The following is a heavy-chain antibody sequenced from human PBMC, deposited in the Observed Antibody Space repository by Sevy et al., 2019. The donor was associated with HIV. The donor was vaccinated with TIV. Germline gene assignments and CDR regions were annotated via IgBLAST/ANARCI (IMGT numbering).Heavy chain of an antibody. D-gene: IGHD6-19*01. V-gene: IGHV3-11*06. J-gene: IGHJ5*02. CDR3: ASVGSGWLRGWFDP. CDR2: ISSSSSYT. CDR1: GFTFSDYY. Sequence: GGSLRLSCAASGFTFSDYYMSWIRQAPGKGLEWVSYISSSSSYTNYADSVKGRFTISRDNAKNSLYLQMNSLRAEDTAVYYCASVGSGWLRGWFDPWGQGTLVTISS.